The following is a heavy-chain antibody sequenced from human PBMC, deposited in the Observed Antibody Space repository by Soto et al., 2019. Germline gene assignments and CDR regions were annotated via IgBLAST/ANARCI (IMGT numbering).Heavy chain of an antibody. Sequence: EVQLVESGGGLVQPGGSLRLSCVASGFTFSSNWMTWVRQAPGKGPEWVANIHKDGSEKYYVDSVRGRFTISRDNAKNSLYLQMNSLRAEDTAVYYCARVAYSYGIDVWGQGTTVTVSS. CDR3: ARVAYSYGIDV. V-gene: IGHV3-7*01. CDR1: GFTFSSNW. J-gene: IGHJ6*02. CDR2: IHKDGSEK.